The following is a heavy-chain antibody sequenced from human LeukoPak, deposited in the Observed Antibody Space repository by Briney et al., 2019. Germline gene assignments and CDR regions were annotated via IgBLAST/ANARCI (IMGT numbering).Heavy chain of an antibody. D-gene: IGHD3-22*01. CDR1: GFAFSSYS. Sequence: GGSLRLSCAASGFAFSSYSMDWVRQAPGKGLELVSYISSNSRTTYYADSVKGRFTISRDNAKNSLYLQMNSLRAEDTAVYYCARSRTRYYHDSSDYWGQGTLVTVSS. V-gene: IGHV3-48*04. J-gene: IGHJ4*02. CDR2: ISSNSRTT. CDR3: ARSRTRYYHDSSDY.